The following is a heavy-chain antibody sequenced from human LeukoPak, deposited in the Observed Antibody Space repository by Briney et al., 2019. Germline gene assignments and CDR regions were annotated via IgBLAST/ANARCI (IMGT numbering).Heavy chain of an antibody. V-gene: IGHV3-23*01. Sequence: GGTLRLSCAASGFTFGSYGMSWVRQAPGKGLQWVSVIIGSGGDTYYADSVKGRFTISRDNAKNSLYLQMNSLRAEDTAVYYCATTDNLDWLPRGYWGQGTLVTVSS. D-gene: IGHD3-9*01. CDR2: IIGSGGDT. CDR3: ATTDNLDWLPRGY. CDR1: GFTFGSYG. J-gene: IGHJ4*02.